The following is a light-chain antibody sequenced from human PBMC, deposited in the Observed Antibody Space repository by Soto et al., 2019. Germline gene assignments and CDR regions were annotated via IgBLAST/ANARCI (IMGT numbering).Light chain of an antibody. CDR2: DAS. V-gene: IGKV3-11*01. CDR1: QSISRY. Sequence: EIALTQSPATLSLSPGERATLSCRASQSISRYLAWYQQKPGQAPRLLIYDASNRATGIPARFSGSGSGTEFTLTISSLQSEDFAVYYCQQYNVWPGWTFGQGTKVEVK. CDR3: QQYNVWPGWT. J-gene: IGKJ1*01.